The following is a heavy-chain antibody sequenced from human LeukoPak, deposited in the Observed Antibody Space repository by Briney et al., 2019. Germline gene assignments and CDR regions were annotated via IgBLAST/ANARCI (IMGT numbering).Heavy chain of an antibody. Sequence: ASVKVSCKASGYTFTSYYMHWVRQAPGQGLEWMGIINPSGGSTSYAQKFQGRVTMTRNTSISTAYMELSSLRSEDTAVYYCARGRGFYYGSGSYYYWGQGTLVTVSS. CDR2: INPSGGST. J-gene: IGHJ4*02. CDR1: GYTFTSYY. CDR3: ARGRGFYYGSGSYYY. D-gene: IGHD3-10*01. V-gene: IGHV1-46*01.